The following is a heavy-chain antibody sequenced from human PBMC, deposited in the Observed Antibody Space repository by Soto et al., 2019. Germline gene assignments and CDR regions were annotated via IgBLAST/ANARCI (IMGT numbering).Heavy chain of an antibody. CDR1: GGSISSYY. CDR2: IYYSGST. Sequence: PSETLSLTCTVSGGSISSYYWSWIRQPPGKGLEWIGYIYYSGSTNYNPSLKSRVTISVDTSKNQFSLKLSSVTAADTAVYYCARQTRIAAPFDYWGQGTLVTVSS. J-gene: IGHJ4*02. D-gene: IGHD6-6*01. V-gene: IGHV4-59*01. CDR3: ARQTRIAAPFDY.